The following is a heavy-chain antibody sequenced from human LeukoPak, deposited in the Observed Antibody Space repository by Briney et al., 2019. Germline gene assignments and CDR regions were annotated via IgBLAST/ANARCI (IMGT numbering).Heavy chain of an antibody. CDR3: ARAVAVPGGNWFDP. J-gene: IGHJ5*02. V-gene: IGHV3-48*03. Sequence: GGSLRLSCAASGFTFSSFEMNRVRQAPGKGLEWVSFISNSGSAIYYADSVKGRFTISRDNAKNSLYLQMNSLRAEDTAVYYCARAVAVPGGNWFDPWGQGTLVTVSS. CDR1: GFTFSSFE. D-gene: IGHD2-2*01. CDR2: ISNSGSAI.